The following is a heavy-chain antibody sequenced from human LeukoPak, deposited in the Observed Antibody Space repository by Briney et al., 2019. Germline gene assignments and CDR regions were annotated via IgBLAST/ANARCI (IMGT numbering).Heavy chain of an antibody. V-gene: IGHV1-18*01. CDR2: ISAYNGNT. CDR3: ARVIVVVLAATSTPDAFDI. Sequence: ASVKVSCKASGYTFTSYGISWVRQAPGQGLEWIGWISAYNGNTNYAQKLQGRVTMTTDTSTSTAYMELRSLRSDDTAVYYCARVIVVVLAATSTPDAFDIWGQGTMLTVSS. D-gene: IGHD2-15*01. CDR1: GYTFTSYG. J-gene: IGHJ3*02.